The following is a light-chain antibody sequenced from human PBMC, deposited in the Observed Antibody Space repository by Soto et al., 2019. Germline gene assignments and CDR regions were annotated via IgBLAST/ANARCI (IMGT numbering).Light chain of an antibody. J-gene: IGKJ1*01. CDR2: AAS. V-gene: IGKV1-39*01. CDR1: QSISSY. CDR3: QQSYSTPWT. Sequence: DIQITHSPSSLSASLGDIVTSTCRASQSISSYLNWYQQKPGKAPKLLIYAASSLQSGVPSRFSGSGSGTDFTLTISSLQPEDFATYYCQQSYSTPWTFGQGTKVDIK.